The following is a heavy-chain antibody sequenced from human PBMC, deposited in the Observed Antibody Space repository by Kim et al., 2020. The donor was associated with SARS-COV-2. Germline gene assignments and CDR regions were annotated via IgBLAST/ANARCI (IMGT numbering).Heavy chain of an antibody. V-gene: IGHV4-61*02. CDR2: IYTSGST. Sequence: SETLSLTCTVSGGSISSDTYYWSWIRQPAGRGMEWIGRIYTSGSTNYNPSLKSRVTISADTSKNQFSLRLSSVTAADTAVYFCARDGYYGSGSHNWFDPWGQGTLVTVSS. J-gene: IGHJ5*02. D-gene: IGHD3-10*01. CDR1: GGSISSDTYY. CDR3: ARDGYYGSGSHNWFDP.